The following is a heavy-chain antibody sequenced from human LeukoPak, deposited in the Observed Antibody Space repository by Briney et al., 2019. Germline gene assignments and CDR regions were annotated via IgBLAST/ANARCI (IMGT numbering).Heavy chain of an antibody. J-gene: IGHJ4*02. CDR2: ISYDGSNK. Sequence: PGGSLRLSCAASGFTFSSYALHWVRQAPGKGLEWVALISYDGSNKYYADSVKGRFTISRDNSKNTLYLQMNSLRAEDTAVYYCARGVWRLPDYWGQGTLVTVSS. CDR3: ARGVWRLPDY. D-gene: IGHD2-21*01. V-gene: IGHV3-30*04. CDR1: GFTFSSYA.